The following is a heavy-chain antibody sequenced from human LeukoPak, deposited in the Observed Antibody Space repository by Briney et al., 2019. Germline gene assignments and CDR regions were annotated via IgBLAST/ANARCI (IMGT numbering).Heavy chain of an antibody. D-gene: IGHD5-24*01. J-gene: IGHJ4*02. V-gene: IGHV4-59*01. CDR1: GVSISGYY. Sequence: SETLSLTCTVSGVSISGYYWSWIRQPPGKGLEWIGYVYFIGSTNYNPSLKSRVTMSVDTSQNHFSLNLRPVTTADTAVYYCARVVPDGYSDYWGQGTLVTVSS. CDR2: VYFIGST. CDR3: ARVVPDGYSDY.